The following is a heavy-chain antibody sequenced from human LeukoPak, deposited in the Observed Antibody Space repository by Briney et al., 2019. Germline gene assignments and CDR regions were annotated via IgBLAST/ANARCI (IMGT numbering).Heavy chain of an antibody. J-gene: IGHJ4*02. CDR3: ARLSQTPDYYNSGGYFYLGY. CDR1: RYTFTSYD. CDR2: MNPSTGKA. Sequence: ASVRVSCKAFRYTFTSYDIYWVRHAPGQGLEWMGWMNPSTGKAGYAPKFQGRVTMTRDTSTSTANMEVRGLTSEDTAVYYCARLSQTPDYYNSGGYFYLGYWGQGTRVTVSS. D-gene: IGHD3-22*01. V-gene: IGHV1-8*01.